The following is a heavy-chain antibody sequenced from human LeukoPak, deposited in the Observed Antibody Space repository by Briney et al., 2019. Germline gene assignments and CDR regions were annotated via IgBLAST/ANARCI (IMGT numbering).Heavy chain of an antibody. CDR3: ARDAGYCSGGSCSDLFDY. J-gene: IGHJ4*02. CDR2: IKRDGSEK. V-gene: IGHV3-7*01. Sequence: GGSLRLSCAASGFTFSSYWMSWVRQAPGKGLEWVANIKRDGSEKYYVDSVKGRFTISRDNAKNSLYLQMNSLRAEDTAVYYCARDAGYCSGGSCSDLFDYWGQGTLVTVSS. CDR1: GFTFSSYW. D-gene: IGHD2-15*01.